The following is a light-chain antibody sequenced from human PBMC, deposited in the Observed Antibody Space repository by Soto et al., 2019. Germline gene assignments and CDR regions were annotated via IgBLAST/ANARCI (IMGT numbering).Light chain of an antibody. CDR2: DAS. J-gene: IGKJ1*01. CDR3: QQYYTYPVT. Sequence: DIQMTQSPSTLSASVGDRVTITCRASQTISSSLAWYQQIPGKAPKLLIYDASSLESAVPSRFSGSGSGTEFTLTISRLQPDDFATYYYQQYYTYPVTFGQGTKVEIK. CDR1: QTISSS. V-gene: IGKV1-5*01.